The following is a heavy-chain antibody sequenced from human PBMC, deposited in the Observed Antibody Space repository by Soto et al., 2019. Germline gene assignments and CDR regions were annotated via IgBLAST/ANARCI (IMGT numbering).Heavy chain of an antibody. D-gene: IGHD6-19*01. J-gene: IGHJ2*01. Sequence: EVQLVESGGGLVKPGGSLRLSCAASGFTFSSYSMNWVRQAPGKGLEWVSSISSSSSYIYYADSVKGRFTISRDNAKNSLYLQMHSPRAEETAVYYCARGQVAGTRYFDVWGRGTLVTVSS. CDR2: ISSSSSYI. V-gene: IGHV3-21*01. CDR3: ARGQVAGTRYFDV. CDR1: GFTFSSYS.